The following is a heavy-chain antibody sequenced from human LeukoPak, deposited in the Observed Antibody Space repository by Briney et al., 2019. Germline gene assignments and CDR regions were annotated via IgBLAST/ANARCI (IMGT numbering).Heavy chain of an antibody. CDR3: ARGGSGWYYFDY. Sequence: GGITPIFGTPNSAQKFQGRVTITSDESTSTAYMELRSLRSDDTAVYYCARGGSGWYYFDYWGQGTLVTVSS. V-gene: IGHV1-69*01. J-gene: IGHJ4*02. D-gene: IGHD6-19*01. CDR2: ITPIFGTP.